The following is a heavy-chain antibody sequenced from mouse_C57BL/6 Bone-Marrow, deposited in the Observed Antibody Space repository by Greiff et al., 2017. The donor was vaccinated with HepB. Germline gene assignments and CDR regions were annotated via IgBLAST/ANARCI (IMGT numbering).Heavy chain of an antibody. D-gene: IGHD2-3*01. CDR3: AHDLDY. J-gene: IGHJ2*01. CDR2: ISYDGSN. V-gene: IGHV3-6*01. Sequence: EVQLQQSGPGLVKPSQSLSLTCSVTGYSITSGYYWNWIRQFPGNKLEWMGYISYDGSNNYNPSLKNRISITRDTSKNQFFLKLNSVTTEDTATYYCAHDLDYWGQGTTLTVSS. CDR1: GYSITSGYY.